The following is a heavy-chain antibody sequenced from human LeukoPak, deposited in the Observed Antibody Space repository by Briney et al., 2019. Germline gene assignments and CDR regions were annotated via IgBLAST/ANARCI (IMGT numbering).Heavy chain of an antibody. D-gene: IGHD3-22*01. CDR3: AREVADYDSSGYYSSGDWFDP. CDR1: GGSISSGGYY. J-gene: IGHJ5*02. CDR2: IYYSGST. V-gene: IGHV4-31*03. Sequence: TSETLSLTCTVSGGSISSGGYYWSWIRQHPGKGLEWIGYIYYSGSTYYNPSLKSRVTISVDTSKNQFSLKLSSVTAADTAVYYCAREVADYDSSGYYSSGDWFDPWGQGTPVTVSS.